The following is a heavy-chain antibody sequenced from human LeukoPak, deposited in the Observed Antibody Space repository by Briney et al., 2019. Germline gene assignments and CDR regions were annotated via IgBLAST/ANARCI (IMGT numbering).Heavy chain of an antibody. CDR3: ARGPGPSVSSGDYANDAFDI. J-gene: IGHJ3*02. D-gene: IGHD4-17*01. V-gene: IGHV4-34*01. Sequence: SRVTISVDTSKNQFSLKLSSVTAADTAVYYCARGPGPSVSSGDYANDAFDIWGQGTMVTVSS.